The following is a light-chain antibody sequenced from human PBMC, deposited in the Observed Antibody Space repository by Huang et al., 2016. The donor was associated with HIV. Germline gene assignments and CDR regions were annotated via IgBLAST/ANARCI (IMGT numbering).Light chain of an antibody. V-gene: IGKV1-27*01. CDR1: QVIGNS. CDR2: VAS. J-gene: IGKJ1*01. Sequence: DIQMTQSPSSLSAFVGGTVTITCRASQVIGNSLAWYQQKPGRPPKLLIYVASTLQSGVPSRFSGSGSGTDFTLTISNLQTEDIATYYCQKYDSAPRTFGQGTRV. CDR3: QKYDSAPRT.